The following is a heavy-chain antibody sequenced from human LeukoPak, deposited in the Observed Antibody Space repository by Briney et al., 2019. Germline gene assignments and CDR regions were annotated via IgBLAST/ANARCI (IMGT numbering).Heavy chain of an antibody. D-gene: IGHD5-12*01. J-gene: IGHJ5*02. CDR3: ARDQGGGYYWFDP. CDR1: GGSISSSSYY. Sequence: SETLSLTCTVSGGSISSSSYYWGWIRQPPGKGLEWIGNIYYSGSAYYNPSLKSRVTISVDTSKNQFSLKLSSVTAADTAVYYCARDQGGGYYWFDPWGQGTLVTVSS. CDR2: IYYSGSA. V-gene: IGHV4-39*07.